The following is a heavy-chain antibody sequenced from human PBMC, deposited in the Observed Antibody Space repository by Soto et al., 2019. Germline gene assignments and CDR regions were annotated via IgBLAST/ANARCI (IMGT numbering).Heavy chain of an antibody. CDR3: ARDLLELGKGPGNNWFDP. CDR2: ISPSSSTI. D-gene: IGHD1-7*01. V-gene: IGHV3-48*02. CDR1: GFTFSTYS. J-gene: IGHJ5*02. Sequence: EVQLVESGGGLVQPGGSLRLSCAASGFTFSTYSMNWVRQAPGKGLEWVSYISPSSSTIYYADSVKGRFTISRDNAKNSLYLQMNSLRDEDTAVYYCARDLLELGKGPGNNWFDPWGQGTLVTVSS.